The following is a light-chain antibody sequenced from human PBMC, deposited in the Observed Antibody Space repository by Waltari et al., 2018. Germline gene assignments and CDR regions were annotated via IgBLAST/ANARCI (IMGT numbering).Light chain of an antibody. Sequence: QSALTQPASVSGSPGQSITISCTGTSSDVGAYNYVSWYQQHPGKAPKLMIFDVGIRPSGVSNRVSGSKSGNTASLTISGLQAEDEADYYCSSYISSSTLELFGGGTSLTVL. CDR1: SSDVGAYNY. CDR2: DVG. CDR3: SSYISSSTLEL. J-gene: IGLJ2*01. V-gene: IGLV2-14*03.